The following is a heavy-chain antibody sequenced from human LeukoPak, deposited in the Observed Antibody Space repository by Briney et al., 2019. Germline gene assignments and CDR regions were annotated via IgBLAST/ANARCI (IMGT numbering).Heavy chain of an antibody. J-gene: IGHJ4*02. D-gene: IGHD1-26*01. CDR2: ISSSSSYI. V-gene: IGHV3-21*01. CDR1: GFTFTTYS. CDR3: ARDWIVGATLIGY. Sequence: PGGSLRLSCAASGFTFTTYSLTWVRQAPGKGLEWVSSISSSSSYIYYADSVKGRFTISRDNAKNSLYLQMNSLRAKDTAVYYCARDWIVGATLIGYWGQGTLVTVSS.